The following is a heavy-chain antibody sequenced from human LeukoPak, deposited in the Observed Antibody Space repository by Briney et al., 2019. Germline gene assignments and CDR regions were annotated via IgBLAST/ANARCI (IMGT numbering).Heavy chain of an antibody. D-gene: IGHD5-18*01. CDR3: VSPRGFSYGYFDY. CDR1: GGSISSSSAY. V-gene: IGHV4-39*01. CDR2: IYYSKNT. J-gene: IGHJ4*02. Sequence: KPSETLSPTCTVSGGSISSSSAYWGWIRQPPGKGLEWIGSIYYSKNTYYNPSLKSRVTISADTSKNQFSLTLGSVSATDTAVYYCVSPRGFSYGYFDYWDQGTLVTVSS.